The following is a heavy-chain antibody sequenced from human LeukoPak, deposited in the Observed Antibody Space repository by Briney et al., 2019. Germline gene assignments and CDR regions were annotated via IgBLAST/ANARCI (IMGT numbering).Heavy chain of an antibody. Sequence: ASVKVSCMASGYTFTSYGISWLRQAPGQGLEWMGWISAYNGNTNYAQKLQGRVTMTTDTSTSTAYMELSSLRYDDTAVYYCARDLRIVVVPAAMPFLGYWGQGTLVTVSS. CDR2: ISAYNGNT. CDR3: ARDLRIVVVPAAMPFLGY. CDR1: GYTFTSYG. D-gene: IGHD2-2*01. V-gene: IGHV1-18*04. J-gene: IGHJ4*02.